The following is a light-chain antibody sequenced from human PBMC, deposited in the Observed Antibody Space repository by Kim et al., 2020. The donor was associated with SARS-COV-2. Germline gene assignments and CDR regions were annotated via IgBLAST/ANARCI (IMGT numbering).Light chain of an antibody. Sequence: DIQMTQSPSSLSASVGERVTITCRASQGIRNYLAWYQQKPGKGPKLLIYAASTLQSGVPSRFSGSGSGTDFTLTISSLQPEDVATYYCHMYNSAPWTFGQGTKVEIK. CDR1: QGIRNY. CDR2: AAS. V-gene: IGKV1-27*01. CDR3: HMYNSAPWT. J-gene: IGKJ1*01.